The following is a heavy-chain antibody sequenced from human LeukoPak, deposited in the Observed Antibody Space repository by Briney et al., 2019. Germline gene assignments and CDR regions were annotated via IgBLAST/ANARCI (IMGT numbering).Heavy chain of an antibody. J-gene: IGHJ4*02. D-gene: IGHD3/OR15-3a*01. CDR1: GETFSGFY. V-gene: IGHV4-34*01. CDR2: TDHSGST. CDR3: ARERQQLVRGTGYYFDP. Sequence: PSETLSLTCAVYGETFSGFYWSWIRQPPGEGLEWIGETDHSGSTNYSPSLKSRVTISVDTSKNQFSLKLTSVTAADTAIYYCARERQQLVRGTGYYFDPWGRGTMVTVSS.